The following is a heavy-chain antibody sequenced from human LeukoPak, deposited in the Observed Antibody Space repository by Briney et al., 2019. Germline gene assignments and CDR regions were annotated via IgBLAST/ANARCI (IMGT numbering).Heavy chain of an antibody. Sequence: KASETPSFTCTVSGGSISGYYWSWIRQPPGKGLEWIGYIYTSGSTNYNPSLKSRVTISVDTSKNQFSLRLSSVTAADTAMYFCARAYSRSYSHFDDWGQGTLVTVSS. CDR3: ARAYSRSYSHFDD. CDR2: IYTSGST. J-gene: IGHJ4*02. CDR1: GGSISGYY. V-gene: IGHV4-4*09. D-gene: IGHD1-26*01.